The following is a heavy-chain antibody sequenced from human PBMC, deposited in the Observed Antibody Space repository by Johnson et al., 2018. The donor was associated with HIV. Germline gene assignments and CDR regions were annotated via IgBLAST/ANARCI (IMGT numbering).Heavy chain of an antibody. CDR3: ARSIAVAGSAFDI. D-gene: IGHD6-19*01. Sequence: QVQLVESGGGVVQPGRSLRLSCAASGFTFSSYAMHWVRQAPGKGLEWVAVISYDGSNKYYPGSVKGRFTISRENAKNSLYLQMNSLRAGDTAVYYCARSIAVAGSAFDIWGQGTMVTVSS. J-gene: IGHJ3*02. CDR1: GFTFSSYA. V-gene: IGHV3-30*14. CDR2: ISYDGSNK.